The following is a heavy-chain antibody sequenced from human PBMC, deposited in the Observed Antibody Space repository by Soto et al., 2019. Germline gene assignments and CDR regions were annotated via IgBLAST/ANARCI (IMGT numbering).Heavy chain of an antibody. Sequence: SCAASGFTFSNYAMHWVRQAPGKGLEWVALTSYDGNNEYYTYSVKGRFTISRDNSKNTLFLQMNSPRPEDTAVYYCAKDKGVFNWATSYFDYWGQGALVTVSS. J-gene: IGHJ4*02. CDR3: AKDKGVFNWATSYFDY. CDR1: GFTFSNYA. V-gene: IGHV3-30*18. D-gene: IGHD1-1*01. CDR2: TSYDGNNE.